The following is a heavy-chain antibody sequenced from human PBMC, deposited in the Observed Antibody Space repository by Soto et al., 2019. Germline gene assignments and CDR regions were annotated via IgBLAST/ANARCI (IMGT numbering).Heavy chain of an antibody. Sequence: PGGSLRLSCAASGFSFTNFAMSWVRQAPGKGLEWVAGIGASGDITWYADSVKGRLSISRDNSKNTLYLQLNSLRFGDTAVYYCAKEDFTDRGDDYFDYRRPGTLVTVSS. D-gene: IGHD2-21*02. CDR3: AKEDFTDRGDDYFDY. CDR2: IGASGDIT. CDR1: GFSFTNFA. V-gene: IGHV3-23*01. J-gene: IGHJ4*02.